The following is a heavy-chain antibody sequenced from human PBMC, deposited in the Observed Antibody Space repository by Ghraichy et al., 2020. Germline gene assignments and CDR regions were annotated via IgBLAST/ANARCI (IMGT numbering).Heavy chain of an antibody. V-gene: IGHV4-31*03. CDR3: ARVVVPAAIGPRYGMDV. Sequence: TLSLTCTVSGGSISSGGYYWSWIRQHPGKGLEWIGYIYYSGSTYYNPSLKSRVTISVDTSKNQFSLKLSSVTAADTAVYYCARVVVPAAIGPRYGMDVWGQGTTVTVSS. CDR2: IYYSGST. J-gene: IGHJ6*02. D-gene: IGHD2-2*01. CDR1: GGSISSGGYY.